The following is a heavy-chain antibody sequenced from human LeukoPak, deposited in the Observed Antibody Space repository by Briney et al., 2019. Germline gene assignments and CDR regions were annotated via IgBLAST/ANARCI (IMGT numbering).Heavy chain of an antibody. V-gene: IGHV4-59*01. Sequence: SETLSLTCTVSGGSIRSNEWTWSRQPPGKGLEWIGFIYYSGSTNYNPSLNSRVTISVATSKNQFSLKLSSVTAADTAVYYCARVESYGSGVFDHWGQGTLVTVSS. D-gene: IGHD3-10*01. J-gene: IGHJ4*02. CDR3: ARVESYGSGVFDH. CDR2: IYYSGST. CDR1: GGSIRSNE.